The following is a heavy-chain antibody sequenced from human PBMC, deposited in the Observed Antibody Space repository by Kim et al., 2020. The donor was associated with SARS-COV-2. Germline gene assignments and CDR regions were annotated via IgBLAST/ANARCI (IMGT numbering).Heavy chain of an antibody. Sequence: GGSLRLSCAASGFTFSDYYMSWIRQAPGKGLEWVSYISSSSSYTNYADSVKGRFTISRDNAKNSLYLQMNSLRAEDTAVYYCARPRGGGSGWYGWFDPWGQGTLVTVSS. D-gene: IGHD6-19*01. V-gene: IGHV3-11*03. J-gene: IGHJ5*02. CDR1: GFTFSDYY. CDR3: ARPRGGGSGWYGWFDP. CDR2: ISSSSSYT.